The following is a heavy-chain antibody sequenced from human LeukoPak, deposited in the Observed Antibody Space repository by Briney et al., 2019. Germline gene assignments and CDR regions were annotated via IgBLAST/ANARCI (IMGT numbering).Heavy chain of an antibody. Sequence: GGSLRLSCAASGFTFSSYAMSWVRQASGKGLECVSAISGSGGSTYYADSVKGRFTISRDNSKNTLYLQMNSLRAEDTAVYYCANIFGERQIDYWGQGTLVTVSS. CDR2: ISGSGGST. CDR1: GFTFSSYA. CDR3: ANIFGERQIDY. V-gene: IGHV3-23*01. D-gene: IGHD1-1*01. J-gene: IGHJ4*02.